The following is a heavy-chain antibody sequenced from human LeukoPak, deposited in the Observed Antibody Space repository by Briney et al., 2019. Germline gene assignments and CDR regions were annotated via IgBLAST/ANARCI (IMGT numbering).Heavy chain of an antibody. CDR1: GFTFSSYG. CDR2: IWYDGSNK. CDR3: ARAYYDSSGYPFDY. D-gene: IGHD3-22*01. Sequence: GGSLRLSCAASGFTFSSYGMHWVRQAPGKGLEWVAVIWYDGSNKYYADSVKGRFTISRDNSKSTLYLQMNSLRAEDTAVYYCARAYYDSSGYPFDYWGQGTLVTVSS. V-gene: IGHV3-33*01. J-gene: IGHJ4*02.